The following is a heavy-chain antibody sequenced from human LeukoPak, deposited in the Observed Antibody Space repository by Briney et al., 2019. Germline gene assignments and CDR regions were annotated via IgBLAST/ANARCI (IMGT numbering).Heavy chain of an antibody. V-gene: IGHV4-61*02. CDR2: IYTSGST. Sequence: SETLSLTCTVSGGSISSGYYWSWIRPPAGKGLEWIGRIYTSGSTNYNPSLKSRVTISVDTSKNQFSLKLSSVTAADTAVYYCARVLPNYYDRGGGDYWGQGTLVTVSS. J-gene: IGHJ4*02. CDR3: ARVLPNYYDRGGGDY. CDR1: GGSISSGYY. D-gene: IGHD3-22*01.